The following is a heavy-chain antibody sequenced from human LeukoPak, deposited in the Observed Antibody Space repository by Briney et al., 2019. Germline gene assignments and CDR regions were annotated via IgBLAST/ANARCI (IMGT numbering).Heavy chain of an antibody. CDR3: ARDPGGPLSRQFHY. CDR1: GFTISSNY. D-gene: IGHD2/OR15-2a*01. Sequence: GGSLRLSCAASGFTISSNYMSWVRQAPGKGLEWVSVIYSGGSTYYADSVKGRFTISRDNSKNTLYLQMNSLRAEDTAVYYCARDPGGPLSRQFHYWGQEPWSPSPQ. V-gene: IGHV3-66*02. CDR2: IYSGGST. J-gene: IGHJ4*01.